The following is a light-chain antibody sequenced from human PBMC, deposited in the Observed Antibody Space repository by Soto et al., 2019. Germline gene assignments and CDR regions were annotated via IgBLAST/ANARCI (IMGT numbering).Light chain of an antibody. V-gene: IGKV1-5*01. Sequence: DIQMTQSPSTLSASVGDRVTITCRASQTVSSWLAWYQQKPGKAPKLLIYDVSSLESGVHSRFSGSGSGTKFTLTISSLQPDDFATYYCQQYYSYSRTFGQGTKVEVK. J-gene: IGKJ1*01. CDR1: QTVSSW. CDR3: QQYYSYSRT. CDR2: DVS.